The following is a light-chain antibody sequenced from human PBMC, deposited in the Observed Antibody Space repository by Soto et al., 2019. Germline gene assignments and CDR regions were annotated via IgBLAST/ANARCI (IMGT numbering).Light chain of an antibody. CDR1: QSVSSN. V-gene: IGKV3-15*01. CDR2: GAS. J-gene: IGKJ1*01. Sequence: EIVMTQSPATLSVSPGERATLSFRASQSVSSNLAWYQQKPGQAPRLLIYGASTRATGIPARFSGSGSATEFTLTMSSLQSEDFAVYYCQHYSNWPLTFGQGTKVEIK. CDR3: QHYSNWPLT.